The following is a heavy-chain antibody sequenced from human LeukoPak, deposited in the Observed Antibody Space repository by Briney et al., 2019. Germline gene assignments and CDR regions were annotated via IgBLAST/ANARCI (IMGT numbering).Heavy chain of an antibody. V-gene: IGHV3-53*01. J-gene: IGHJ4*02. D-gene: IGHD4/OR15-4a*01. CDR2: IYSGGST. Sequence: GGSLRLSCAASGFTVSSNYMSWVRQAPGKGLEWVSVIYSGGSTYYADSEKGRFTISRDNSKNTLYRQMNSLRAEDTAVYYCARGVDYDYFGYWGQGTLVTVSS. CDR1: GFTVSSNY. CDR3: ARGVDYDYFGY.